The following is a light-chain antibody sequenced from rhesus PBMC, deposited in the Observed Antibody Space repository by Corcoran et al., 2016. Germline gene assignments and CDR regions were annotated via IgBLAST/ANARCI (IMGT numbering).Light chain of an antibody. CDR2: KAS. J-gene: IGKJ3*01. CDR1: ENGNKD. Sequence: DIQMTQSPSSLSASVGDRVNITCRASENGNKDLNWYQQKPGKAPKLLIDKASPLQSGVLSRFSGSGSGTDYNFPIRSLQPEDVATYYCQHGYGTPFTFGPGTKLDIK. CDR3: QHGYGTPFT. V-gene: IGKV1-74*01.